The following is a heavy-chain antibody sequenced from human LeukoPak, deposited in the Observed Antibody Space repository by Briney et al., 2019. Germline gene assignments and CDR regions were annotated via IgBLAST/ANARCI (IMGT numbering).Heavy chain of an antibody. Sequence: GGSLRLSCAASGFTFDDYAMHWVRQAPGKGLEWVSGISWNSGSIGYADSVKGRFTISRDNAKNSLYLQMNSLRAEDTAVYYCARHLRGKNDYWGQGTPVTVSS. CDR3: ARHLRGKNDY. J-gene: IGHJ4*02. V-gene: IGHV3-9*01. D-gene: IGHD3-16*01. CDR1: GFTFDDYA. CDR2: ISWNSGSI.